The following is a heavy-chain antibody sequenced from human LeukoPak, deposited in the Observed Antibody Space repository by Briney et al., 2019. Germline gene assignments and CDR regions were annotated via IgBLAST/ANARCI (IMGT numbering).Heavy chain of an antibody. CDR1: GGSFSGYY. CDR3: ASYHSGSYYYFDY. Sequence: PSETLSLTCAVYGGSFSGYYWSWIRQPPGKGLEWIGEINHSGSTNYNPSLKSRVTISVDTSKNQFSLKLSSVTAADTAVYYCASYHSGSYYYFDYWGQGTLVTVSS. J-gene: IGHJ4*02. D-gene: IGHD1-26*01. V-gene: IGHV4-34*01. CDR2: INHSGST.